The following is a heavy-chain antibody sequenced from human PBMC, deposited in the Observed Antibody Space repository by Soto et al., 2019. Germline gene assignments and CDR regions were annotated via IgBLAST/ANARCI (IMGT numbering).Heavy chain of an antibody. CDR2: ISSSGKT. CDR1: GGR. D-gene: IGHD1-7*01. Sequence: GGRWILKSQNPEKVLEWIGYISSSGKTYYNPSLKSRVTMSLDTSRNQFSLNLTSVTAADTAVYFCARPLSGKHPNSNGSESWGQGTLVTVSS. J-gene: IGHJ5*01. V-gene: IGHV4-31*02. CDR3: ARPLSGKHPNSNGSES.